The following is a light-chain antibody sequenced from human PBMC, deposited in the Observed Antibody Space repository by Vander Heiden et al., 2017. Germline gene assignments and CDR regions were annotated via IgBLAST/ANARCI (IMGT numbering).Light chain of an antibody. CDR1: QSVLYSSNNRNY. CDR2: WAS. CDR3: QQYYSTPLT. J-gene: IGKJ4*01. Sequence: DIVMTQSPDSLAVSLGERATINGKSSQSVLYSSNNRNYLAWYQQKPGQPPKLLIYWASTWESGVPDRFSGSGSGTDFTLTISSLQAEDVAVYYCQQYYSTPLTFGGGTKVEIK. V-gene: IGKV4-1*01.